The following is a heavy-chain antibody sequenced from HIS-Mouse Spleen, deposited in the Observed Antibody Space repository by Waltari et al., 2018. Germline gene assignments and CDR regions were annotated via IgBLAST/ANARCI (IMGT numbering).Heavy chain of an antibody. D-gene: IGHD6-6*01. CDR2: INPNSGGT. J-gene: IGHJ3*02. Sequence: QVQLVLSGAEVKKPGASVQVSCKASAYTCTGYSLPRWRQAPVEGLAWMGWINPNSGGTNYAQKFQGRVTMTRDTSISTAYMELSRLRSDDTAVYYCARDQDRPHAFDIWGQGTMVTVSS. CDR3: ARDQDRPHAFDI. V-gene: IGHV1-2*02. CDR1: AYTCTGYS.